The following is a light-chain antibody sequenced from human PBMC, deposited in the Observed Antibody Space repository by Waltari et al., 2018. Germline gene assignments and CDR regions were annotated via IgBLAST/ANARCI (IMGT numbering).Light chain of an antibody. J-gene: IGLJ2*01. CDR1: SGHNNYA. CDR2: VNSDGSH. Sequence: QLVLTQSPSASASLGASVTLTCTLSSGHNNYAIARHQQRPDKGPRYWMKVNSDGSHRKGAGMPDRFSGSSSGAERYLTIFSLQSEDEADYYCQTWGTGILVFGGGTKLTVL. V-gene: IGLV4-69*01. CDR3: QTWGTGILV.